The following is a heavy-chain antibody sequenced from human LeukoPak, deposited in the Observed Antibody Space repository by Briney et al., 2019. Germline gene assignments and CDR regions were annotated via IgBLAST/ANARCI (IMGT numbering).Heavy chain of an antibody. CDR2: IYYSGST. CDR1: GGSISSYY. CDR3: ARGTTYDILTGYPNVGYYMDV. J-gene: IGHJ6*03. V-gene: IGHV4-39*07. D-gene: IGHD3-9*01. Sequence: SETLSLTCTVSGGSISSYYWGWIRQPPGKGLEWIGSIYYSGSTYYNPSLKSRVTISVDTSKNQFSLKPSSVTAADTAVYYCARGTTYDILTGYPNVGYYMDVWGKGTTVTVSS.